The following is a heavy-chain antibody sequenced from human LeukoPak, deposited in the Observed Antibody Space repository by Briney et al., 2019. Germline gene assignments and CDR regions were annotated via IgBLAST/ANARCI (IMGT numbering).Heavy chain of an antibody. J-gene: IGHJ4*02. V-gene: IGHV3-53*01. CDR2: IYSGGRT. CDR1: GFTFSSYA. CDR3: TRALYYASDY. Sequence: GGSLRLSCAASGFTFSSYAMHWVRQAPGKGLEWVSVIYSGGRTYYADSVKGRFTISRDNSKNTLYLQMNSLRVEDTAVYYCTRALYYASDYWGQGTLVTVSS. D-gene: IGHD3-16*01.